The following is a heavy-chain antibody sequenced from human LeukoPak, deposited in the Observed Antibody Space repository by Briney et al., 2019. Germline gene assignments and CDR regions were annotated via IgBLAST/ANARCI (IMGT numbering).Heavy chain of an antibody. CDR2: FYTAAKT. V-gene: IGHV4-4*07. J-gene: IGHJ1*01. D-gene: IGHD2-2*01. Sequence: SETLSLTCTVSGGSISSYYWSWIRQPAGKGLEWIGRFYTAAKTDYNPSLKSRITLSLDTSKNQFSLQLNSVTAADTAVYYCATSPTQVDCTSTSCREYFPHWGQGTLVTVSP. CDR3: ATSPTQVDCTSTSCREYFPH. CDR1: GGSISSYY.